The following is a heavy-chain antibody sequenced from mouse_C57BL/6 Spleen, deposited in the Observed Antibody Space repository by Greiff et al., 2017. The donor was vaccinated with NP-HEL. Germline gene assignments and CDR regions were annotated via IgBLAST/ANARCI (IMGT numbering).Heavy chain of an antibody. J-gene: IGHJ4*01. V-gene: IGHV1-15*01. CDR2: IDPETGGT. CDR3: TRPFYPYAMDY. CDR1: GYTFTDYE. D-gene: IGHD2-1*01. Sequence: QVQLKQSGAELVRPGASVTLSCKASGYTFTDYEMHWVKQTPVHGLEWIGAIDPETGGTAYNQKFKGKAILTADKSSSTAYMELRSLTSEDSAVYYCTRPFYPYAMDYWGQGTSVTVSS.